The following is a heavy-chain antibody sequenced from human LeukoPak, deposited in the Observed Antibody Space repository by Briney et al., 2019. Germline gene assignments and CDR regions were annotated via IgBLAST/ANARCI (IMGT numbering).Heavy chain of an antibody. D-gene: IGHD3-22*01. V-gene: IGHV4-39*07. Sequence: PSETLSLTCTVSGGSISSSSYYWGWIRQPPGKGLEWIGRIYISGSTNYNSSLRGRVTMSIDTSKNQFSLTLTSVTAADTAVYYCARLVDTPVIRGYYFDPWGQGTLVTVSS. CDR1: GGSISSSSYY. J-gene: IGHJ5*02. CDR2: IYISGST. CDR3: ARLVDTPVIRGYYFDP.